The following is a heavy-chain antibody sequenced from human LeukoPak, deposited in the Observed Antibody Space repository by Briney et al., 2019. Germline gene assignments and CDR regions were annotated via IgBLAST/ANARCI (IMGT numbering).Heavy chain of an antibody. CDR2: IIPILGIA. J-gene: IGHJ4*02. CDR1: GGTFSSYT. D-gene: IGHD1-26*01. Sequence: SVKVSCKASGGTFSSYTISWVRQAPGQGLEWMGRIIPILGIANYAQKFQGRVTITADKSTGTAYMELSSLRSEDTAVYYCARAVGATMPHFDYWGQGTLVTVSS. CDR3: ARAVGATMPHFDY. V-gene: IGHV1-69*02.